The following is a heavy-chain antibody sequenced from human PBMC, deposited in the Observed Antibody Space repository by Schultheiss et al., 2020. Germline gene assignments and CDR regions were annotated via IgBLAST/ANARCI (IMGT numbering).Heavy chain of an antibody. J-gene: IGHJ5*02. CDR3: AVLEGAGGWFDP. Sequence: SETLSLTCTVSGGPITNSLYFWGWIRQAPGKGLECIGNIFHTGTTYYNPSLKNRVTMSVDVSKNQFSLKLNSVTAADTAVYYCAVLEGAGGWFDPWGHGIMVTVSS. CDR2: IFHTGTT. V-gene: IGHV4-39*01. D-gene: IGHD3-3*01. CDR1: GGPITNSLYF.